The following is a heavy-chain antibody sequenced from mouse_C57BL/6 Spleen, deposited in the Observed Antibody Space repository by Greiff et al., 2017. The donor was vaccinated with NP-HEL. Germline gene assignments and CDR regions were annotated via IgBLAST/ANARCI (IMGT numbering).Heavy chain of an antibody. Sequence: QDQLQQPGAELVRPGSSVKLSCKASGYTFTSYWMHWVKQRPIQGLEWIGNIDPSDSETHYNQKFKDKATLTVDKSSSTAYMQLSSLTSEDSAVYYCATFSYYGSRGDAMDYWGQGTSVTVSS. V-gene: IGHV1-52*01. CDR2: IDPSDSET. CDR3: ATFSYYGSRGDAMDY. CDR1: GYTFTSYW. D-gene: IGHD1-1*01. J-gene: IGHJ4*01.